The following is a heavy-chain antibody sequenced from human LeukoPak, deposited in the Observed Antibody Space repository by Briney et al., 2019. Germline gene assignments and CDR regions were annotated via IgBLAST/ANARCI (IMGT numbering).Heavy chain of an antibody. Sequence: GRSLTLSCAASGFTFSSFGMHWVRQAPGKGLEWVAVIWYDASNKYYADSVKGRFTISRDNSKNTLYLQMNCLRDDDTAVYYCVRGVGVSRFNYLDSWGQGTLVIVSS. D-gene: IGHD6-13*01. CDR3: VRGVGVSRFNYLDS. CDR1: GFTFSSFG. V-gene: IGHV3-33*01. CDR2: IWYDASNK. J-gene: IGHJ4*02.